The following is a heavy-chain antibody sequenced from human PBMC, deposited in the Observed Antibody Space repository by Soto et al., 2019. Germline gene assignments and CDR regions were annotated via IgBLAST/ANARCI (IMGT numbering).Heavy chain of an antibody. CDR1: GFTFSSYD. J-gene: IGHJ6*02. D-gene: IGHD3-9*01. Sequence: GGSLRLSCAASGFTFSSYDMHWVRQATGKGLEWVSAIGTAGDTYYPGSVKGRFTISRENAKNSLYLQMNSLRAGDTAVYYCARSGGLRYFDWFPRYYGMDVWGQGTTATVSS. CDR2: IGTAGDT. V-gene: IGHV3-13*01. CDR3: ARSGGLRYFDWFPRYYGMDV.